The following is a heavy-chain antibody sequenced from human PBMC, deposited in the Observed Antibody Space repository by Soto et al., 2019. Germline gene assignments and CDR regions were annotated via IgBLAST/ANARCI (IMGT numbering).Heavy chain of an antibody. CDR3: ARGVRTSDAFDI. V-gene: IGHV4-30-4*01. J-gene: IGHJ3*02. D-gene: IGHD2-8*01. CDR2: IYYSGST. Sequence: LSLTCTVSGGSISSGDYYWSWIRQPPGKGLEWIGYIYYSGSTYYNPSLKSRVTISVDTSKNQFSLKLSSVTAADTAVYYCARGVRTSDAFDIWGQGTMVTVSS. CDR1: GGSISSGDYY.